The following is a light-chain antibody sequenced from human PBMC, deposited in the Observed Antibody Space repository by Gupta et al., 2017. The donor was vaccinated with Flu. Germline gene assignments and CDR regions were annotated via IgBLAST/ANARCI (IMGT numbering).Light chain of an antibody. J-gene: IGLJ1*01. CDR2: EVS. CDR3: SSYTSGTTLYV. Sequence: QSALTQPASVPGSPGQSITLSCAGSASDVGGYHSVSWYQQHPGKAPKLIIFEVSNRPSGVSNRFSGSKSGNTASLTISGLQAEDESDFYCSSYTSGTTLYVFGTGTKVTVL. CDR1: ASDVGGYHS. V-gene: IGLV2-14*01.